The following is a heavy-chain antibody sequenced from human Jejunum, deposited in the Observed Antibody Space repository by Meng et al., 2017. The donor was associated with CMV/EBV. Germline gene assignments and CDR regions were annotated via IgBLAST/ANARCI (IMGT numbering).Heavy chain of an antibody. D-gene: IGHD3-10*01. CDR1: GFSFTSYA. J-gene: IGHJ4*02. CDR2: IATGDRFGARTT. Sequence: ASGFSFTSYAFNWVRQAPGKGLEWVSYIATGDRFGARTTYYADSVKGRFTISRDNAENSLYLQMNSLRAEDTAMYYCARNARGSGYWGQGTLVTVSS. V-gene: IGHV3-48*03. CDR3: ARNARGSGY.